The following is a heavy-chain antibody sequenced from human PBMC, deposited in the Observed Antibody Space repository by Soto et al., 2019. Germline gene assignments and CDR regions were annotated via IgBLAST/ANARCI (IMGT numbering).Heavy chain of an antibody. V-gene: IGHV4-59*11. D-gene: IGHD2-21*01. CDR3: ARGNDWKSSTFDI. CDR2: VYYSGAT. CDR1: GGSLTEHY. Sequence: QVQLQESGPGLVKPSETLSLTCTVAGGSLTEHYWNWFRQSPGRGLQWIGYVYYSGATSYNPSLTSRVTMTVDTSKNQFSLKLRSVTAADTAVYFCARGNDWKSSTFDIWGQGTMVSVSS. J-gene: IGHJ3*02.